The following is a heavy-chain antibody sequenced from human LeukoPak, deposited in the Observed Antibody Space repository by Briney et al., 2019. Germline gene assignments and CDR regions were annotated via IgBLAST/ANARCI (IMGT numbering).Heavy chain of an antibody. CDR3: ATPDSSGYYFDY. CDR1: GYTFTGYY. J-gene: IGHJ4*02. Sequence: ASVKVSCKASGYTFTGYYMHWVRQAPGQGLEWMGWINPNSGGTNYAQKFQGRVTMTRDTSISTAYMELSRLRSDDTAVYYCATPDSSGYYFDYWGQGTLVTVSS. CDR2: INPNSGGT. V-gene: IGHV1-2*02. D-gene: IGHD3-22*01.